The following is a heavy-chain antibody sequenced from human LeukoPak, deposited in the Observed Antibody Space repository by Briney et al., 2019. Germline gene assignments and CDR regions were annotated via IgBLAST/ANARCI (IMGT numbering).Heavy chain of an antibody. CDR2: ISWNSGSI. D-gene: IGHD2-21*02. V-gene: IGHV3-9*01. CDR3: AKETVGLFDY. J-gene: IGHJ4*02. Sequence: GGSLRLSCAASGFTFDDYAMHWVRQAPGKGLEWVSGISWNSGSIGYADSVKGRFTISRDNAKNSLYLQMNSLRAGDTALYYCAKETVGLFDYWGQGTLVTVSS. CDR1: GFTFDDYA.